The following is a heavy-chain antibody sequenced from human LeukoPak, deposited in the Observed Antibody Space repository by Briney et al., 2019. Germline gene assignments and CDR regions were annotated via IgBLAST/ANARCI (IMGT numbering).Heavy chain of an antibody. CDR3: AKKGSSGWSHGMDV. D-gene: IGHD6-19*01. Sequence: GGSLRLSCAASGFTFSSYGMHWVRQAPGKGLEWVAVIWYDGSNKYYADSVKGRFTISRDNSKNTLFLQMNSLRADDTAVYYCAKKGSSGWSHGMDVWGQGTTVTVSS. J-gene: IGHJ6*02. CDR2: IWYDGSNK. CDR1: GFTFSSYG. V-gene: IGHV3-33*06.